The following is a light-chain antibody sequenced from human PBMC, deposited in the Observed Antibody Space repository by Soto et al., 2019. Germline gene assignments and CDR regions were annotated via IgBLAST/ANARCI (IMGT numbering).Light chain of an antibody. CDR3: QQYMSSVT. Sequence: EIVLTQSPGSLSLSPGQRATLSCRASQSVDTTFFAWYQKKPGQAPRLLIQGASKSATGIPDRFSGSGSGTDFTLIISRLEPEEFAVYYCQQYMSSVTFGQGTKVEIK. CDR2: GAS. V-gene: IGKV3-20*01. J-gene: IGKJ1*01. CDR1: QSVDTTF.